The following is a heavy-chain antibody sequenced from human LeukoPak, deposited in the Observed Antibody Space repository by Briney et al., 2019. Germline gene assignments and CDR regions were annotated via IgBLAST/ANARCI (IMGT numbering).Heavy chain of an antibody. J-gene: IGHJ4*02. CDR3: ARDAKSYYDSSGYSEFDY. V-gene: IGHV4-34*01. CDR1: GGSISSYY. CDR2: INHYGST. D-gene: IGHD3-22*01. Sequence: PSETLSLTCTVSGGSISSYYWSWIRQPPGKGLEWIGEINHYGSTNYNPSLKSRITISVDTSKNQFSLRLSSVTAADTAVYYCARDAKSYYDSSGYSEFDYWGQGTLVTVSS.